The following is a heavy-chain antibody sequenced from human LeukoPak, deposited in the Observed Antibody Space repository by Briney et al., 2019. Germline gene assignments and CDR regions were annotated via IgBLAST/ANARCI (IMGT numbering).Heavy chain of an antibody. D-gene: IGHD4-17*01. J-gene: IGHJ4*02. CDR3: ASHDYGDYSSFDY. Sequence: GGSLRLSCAASGFTFSSYWMSWVRQAPGKGLEWVANIKQDGSEKYYVDSVKGRFTISRDNAKNSLYLQMNSLRAEDTAVYYCASHDYGDYSSFDYCGQGTLVTVSS. V-gene: IGHV3-7*02. CDR2: IKQDGSEK. CDR1: GFTFSSYW.